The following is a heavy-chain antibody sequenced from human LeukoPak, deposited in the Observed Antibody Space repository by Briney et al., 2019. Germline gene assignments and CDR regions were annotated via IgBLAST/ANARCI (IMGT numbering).Heavy chain of an antibody. CDR2: INPNSGGT. D-gene: IGHD2-2*01. V-gene: IGHV1-2*02. CDR1: GYTITGYF. CDR3: ARDGDKYQLLFWFDP. Sequence: GASVKVSCKASGYTITGYFVHWVRQAPGQGLEWMGWINPNSGGTNYAQKFQGRVTMTWDTSMSTAYMELSRLGSDDTAVYYCARDGDKYQLLFWFDPWGQGTLVTVSA. J-gene: IGHJ5*02.